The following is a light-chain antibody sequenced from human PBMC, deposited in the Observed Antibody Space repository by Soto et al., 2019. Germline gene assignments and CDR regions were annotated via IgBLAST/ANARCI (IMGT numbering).Light chain of an antibody. Sequence: QSALTQPASVSGSPGQSITISCTGTSSDVGTYNLVSWYQQHPGKAPKVMIYEVSLRPSGVSDRFSGSKSGNTASLTISGLQAADEANYYCCSYAGNSAWVFGGGTKLTVL. CDR2: EVS. V-gene: IGLV2-23*02. CDR3: CSYAGNSAWV. CDR1: SSDVGTYNL. J-gene: IGLJ3*02.